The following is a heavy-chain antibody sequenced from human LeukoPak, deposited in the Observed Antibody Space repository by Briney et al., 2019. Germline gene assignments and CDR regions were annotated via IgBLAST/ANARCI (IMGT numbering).Heavy chain of an antibody. CDR2: INPRSGGT. CDR1: GYTFTGNY. Sequence: ASVKVSCKASGYTFTGNYMHWVRQAPGQGLEWMGWINPRSGGTNYAQKFQGRVTMTRDTSITTAYMEVTRLRSDDTAVYYCVKMHYDFWNAFHIWGQGTMVTASS. J-gene: IGHJ3*02. D-gene: IGHD3-3*01. V-gene: IGHV1-2*02. CDR3: VKMHYDFWNAFHI.